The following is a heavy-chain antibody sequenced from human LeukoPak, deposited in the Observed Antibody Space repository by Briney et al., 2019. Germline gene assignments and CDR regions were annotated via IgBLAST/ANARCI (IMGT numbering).Heavy chain of an antibody. Sequence: SETLSLTCTLSGGSISSSSYYWGWIRQPPGKGLEGSGSIYYSGSTYYTPSLKSRVTISVDTSKNQFSLKLSSVTAADTAVYYCARHVPKLDWFDPWGQGTLVTVSS. CDR2: IYYSGST. J-gene: IGHJ5*02. CDR3: ARHVPKLDWFDP. D-gene: IGHD1-26*01. V-gene: IGHV4-39*01. CDR1: GGSISSSSYY.